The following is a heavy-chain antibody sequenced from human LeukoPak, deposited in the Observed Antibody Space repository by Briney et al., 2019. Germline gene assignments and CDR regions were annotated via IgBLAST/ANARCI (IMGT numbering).Heavy chain of an antibody. D-gene: IGHD1-14*01. CDR1: GYSISSSNW. CDR2: IYHDGSI. CDR3: ARKPDSKNWFDP. J-gene: IGHJ5*02. V-gene: IGHV4-28*05. Sequence: PSETLSLTCAVSGYSISSSNWWGWIRQPPGKGLEWIGYIYHDGSIYYNPSLRGRLAMSVDTSKNQFSLRLNSVTAVDTAVYFCARKPDSKNWFDPWGQGTLVIVS.